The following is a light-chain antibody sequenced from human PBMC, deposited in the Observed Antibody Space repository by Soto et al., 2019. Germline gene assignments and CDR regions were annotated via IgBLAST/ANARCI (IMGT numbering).Light chain of an antibody. CDR1: SSDVGDHNY. Sequence: QSALTQPASVSGSPGQSITISCTGTSSDVGDHNYVSWYQQQPGKAPKLMIYAVSNRPSGVSNRFSGSKSGNTASLTISGLQAEDEDDYYCSSYTTSSTVIFGGGTQLTVL. CDR3: SSYTTSSTVI. CDR2: AVS. V-gene: IGLV2-14*03. J-gene: IGLJ2*01.